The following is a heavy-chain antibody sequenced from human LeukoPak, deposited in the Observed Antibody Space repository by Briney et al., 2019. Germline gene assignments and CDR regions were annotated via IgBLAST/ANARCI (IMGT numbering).Heavy chain of an antibody. Sequence: SETLSLTCTVSGDSISGFYWNWIRQPPGKGLEWIGYIYYSGTTNYNPSLKSRVTISVDTSKNQFSLKLSSVTAADTAVYYCARGPIVVVPAAIRGWFDPWGQGTLVTVSS. CDR2: IYYSGTT. CDR3: ARGPIVVVPAAIRGWFDP. V-gene: IGHV4-59*08. D-gene: IGHD2-2*02. CDR1: GDSISGFY. J-gene: IGHJ5*02.